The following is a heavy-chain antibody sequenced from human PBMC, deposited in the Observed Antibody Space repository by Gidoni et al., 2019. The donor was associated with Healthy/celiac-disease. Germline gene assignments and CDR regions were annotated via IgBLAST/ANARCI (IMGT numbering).Heavy chain of an antibody. Sequence: QVQLVESGGGLVKPGGSLRLSCPASGFTFSDYYMRRIRQAPGKGLEWVSYISSSGSTIYYADSVKGRFTISRDNAKNSLYLQMNSLRAEDTAVYYCARAGAKVVAEYFQHWGQGTLVTVSS. CDR1: GFTFSDYY. CDR2: ISSSGSTI. J-gene: IGHJ1*01. CDR3: ARAGAKVVAEYFQH. D-gene: IGHD2-15*01. V-gene: IGHV3-11*01.